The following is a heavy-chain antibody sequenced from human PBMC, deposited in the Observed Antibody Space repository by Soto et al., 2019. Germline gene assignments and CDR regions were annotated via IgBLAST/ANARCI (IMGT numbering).Heavy chain of an antibody. CDR1: GGSISSGGYY. J-gene: IGHJ4*02. D-gene: IGHD6-19*01. CDR3: AIGGTYSSGWSGPAFDY. Sequence: QVQLQESGPGLVKPSQTLSLTCTVSGGSISSGGYYWSWIRQHPGKGLEWIGYIYYSGSTYYNPSLKCRVTISVDTSKNQFSLKLSSVTAADTAVYYCAIGGTYSSGWSGPAFDYWGQGTLVTVSS. V-gene: IGHV4-31*03. CDR2: IYYSGST.